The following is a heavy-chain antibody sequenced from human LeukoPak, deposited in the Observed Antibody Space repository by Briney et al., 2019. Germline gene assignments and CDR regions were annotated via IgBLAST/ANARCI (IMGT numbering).Heavy chain of an antibody. CDR2: ISGSGGST. CDR1: GFTFSSYA. V-gene: IGHV3-23*01. CDR3: AKGPGNNRAFDI. Sequence: GGSLRLSCAASGFTFSSYAMSWVRQAPGKGLEWVSAISGSGGSTYYADSVKGRFTISRDSSKNTLYLQMNSLRAEDTAVYYCAKGPGNNRAFDIWGQGTMVTVSS. J-gene: IGHJ3*02. D-gene: IGHD1-1*01.